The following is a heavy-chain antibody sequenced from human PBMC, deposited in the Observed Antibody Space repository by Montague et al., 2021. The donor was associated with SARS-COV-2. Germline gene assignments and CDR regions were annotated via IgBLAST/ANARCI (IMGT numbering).Heavy chain of an antibody. D-gene: IGHD7-27*01. CDR2: IWNDGRKK. V-gene: IGHV3-33*01. CDR3: VGDPGDPDTFDF. CDR1: GFTHSKYG. Sequence: SLRLSCAASGFTHSKYGVHWVRQAPGKGLEWVASIWNDGRKKHHADSVKGRFTISRDNSNNMLYLQMDSLRADDAGVYYCVGDPGDPDTFDFWGQGTQVTVSS. J-gene: IGHJ4*02.